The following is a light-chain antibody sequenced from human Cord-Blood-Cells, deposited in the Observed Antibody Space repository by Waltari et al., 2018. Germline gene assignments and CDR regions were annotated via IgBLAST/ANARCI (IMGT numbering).Light chain of an antibody. CDR1: SSDVRGYHY. CDR2: DVS. V-gene: IGLV2-14*01. Sequence: QSALTQPAPVSGSPGQSITIPCTGTSSDVRGYHYVSWYQQHPGKAPKLMIYDVSKRPSGVSNRFSGSKSGNTASLTISGLQAEDEADYYCSSYTSSSTWVFGGGTKLTVL. CDR3: SSYTSSSTWV. J-gene: IGLJ3*02.